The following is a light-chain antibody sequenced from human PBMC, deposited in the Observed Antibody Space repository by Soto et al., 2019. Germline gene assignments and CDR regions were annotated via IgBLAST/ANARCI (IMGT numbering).Light chain of an antibody. CDR3: QQRSNWRVT. V-gene: IGKV3-11*02. CDR2: NAS. CDR1: QNIAGN. J-gene: IGKJ4*01. Sequence: EIVMTQYPPTLSASPGERVTLSCRASQNIAGNLAWYQQKPGQAPRLLIDNASTRATGVPARFSGSGSGRDGREYTLTISSLEPEDIAVYYCQQRSNWRVTFGGGTKVDIK.